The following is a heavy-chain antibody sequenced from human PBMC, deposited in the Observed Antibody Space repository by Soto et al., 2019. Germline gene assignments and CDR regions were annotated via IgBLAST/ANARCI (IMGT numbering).Heavy chain of an antibody. Sequence: SETLSLTCAVYGGSFSGYYWSWIRQPPGKGLEWIGEINHSGSTNYNPPLKSRVTISVDTSKNQFSLKLSSVTAADTAVYYCARGLTIFGVVQNTGGWFDPWGQGTLVTVSS. CDR1: GGSFSGYY. J-gene: IGHJ5*02. CDR2: INHSGST. V-gene: IGHV4-34*01. CDR3: ARGLTIFGVVQNTGGWFDP. D-gene: IGHD3-3*01.